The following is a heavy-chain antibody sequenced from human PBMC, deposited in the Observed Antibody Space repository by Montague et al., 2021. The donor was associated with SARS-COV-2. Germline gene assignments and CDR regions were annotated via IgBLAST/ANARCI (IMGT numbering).Heavy chain of an antibody. CDR3: ARGFDY. CDR2: IYYSGST. CDR1: GGSFSGYY. J-gene: IGHJ4*02. Sequence: SETRSLTCAVYGGSFSGYYWSWIRQPPGKGLEWIGYIYYSGSTNYNPSLKSRVTIPVDTSKNQFSLKLSSVTAADTAVYYCARGFDYWGQGTLVTVSS. V-gene: IGHV4-59*01.